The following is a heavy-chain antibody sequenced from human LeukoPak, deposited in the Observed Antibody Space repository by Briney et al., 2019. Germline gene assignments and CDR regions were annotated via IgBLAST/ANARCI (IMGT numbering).Heavy chain of an antibody. CDR1: GGSISSYY. V-gene: IGHV4-59*01. Sequence: SETLSLTCTVSGGSISSYYWSWIRQPPGKGLEWIGHIYYSGSTNYNPSLKSRVTISVDTSKNQFSLKLSSVTAADTAVYYCARDRSSSGWYYFDYWGQGTLVTVSS. CDR3: ARDRSSSGWYYFDY. CDR2: IYYSGST. J-gene: IGHJ4*02. D-gene: IGHD6-19*01.